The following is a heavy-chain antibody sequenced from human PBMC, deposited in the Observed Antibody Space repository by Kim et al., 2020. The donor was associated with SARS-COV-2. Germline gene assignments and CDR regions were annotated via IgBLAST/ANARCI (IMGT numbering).Heavy chain of an antibody. CDR2: IYYSGST. Sequence: SETLSLTCTVSGGSISSSSYYWGWIRQPPGKGLEWIGSIYYSGSTYYNPSLKSRVTISVDTSKNQFSLKLSSVTAADTAVYYCARHCGSSGYYYPCNAFDIWGQGTMVTVSS. CDR3: ARHCGSSGYYYPCNAFDI. CDR1: GGSISSSSYY. J-gene: IGHJ3*02. D-gene: IGHD3-22*01. V-gene: IGHV4-39*01.